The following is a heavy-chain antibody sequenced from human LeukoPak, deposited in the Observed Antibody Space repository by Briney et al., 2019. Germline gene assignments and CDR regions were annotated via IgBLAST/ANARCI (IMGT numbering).Heavy chain of an antibody. CDR1: GFTFSSYA. Sequence: PGGSLRLSCAASGFTFSSYAMHWVRQAPGKGLEWVAVIWYDGSNKYYADSVKGRFTISRDNSKNTLYLQMNSLRAEDTAVHYCAKDYKGCSSTSCYNSYFDYWGQGTLVTVSS. D-gene: IGHD2-2*02. CDR3: AKDYKGCSSTSCYNSYFDY. V-gene: IGHV3-33*06. J-gene: IGHJ4*02. CDR2: IWYDGSNK.